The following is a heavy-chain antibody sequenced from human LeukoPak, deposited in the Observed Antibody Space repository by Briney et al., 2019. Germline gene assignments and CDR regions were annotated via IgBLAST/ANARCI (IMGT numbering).Heavy chain of an antibody. CDR3: ARELRYFDWSLGY. Sequence: PGGSLRLSCAASEFSVGSNYMTWVRQAPGKGLEWVSLIYSGGSTYYADSVKGRFTISRDNSKNTLYLQMNSLRAEDTAVYYCARELRYFDWSLGYWGQGTLVTVSS. J-gene: IGHJ4*02. V-gene: IGHV3-66*01. D-gene: IGHD3-9*01. CDR1: EFSVGSNY. CDR2: IYSGGST.